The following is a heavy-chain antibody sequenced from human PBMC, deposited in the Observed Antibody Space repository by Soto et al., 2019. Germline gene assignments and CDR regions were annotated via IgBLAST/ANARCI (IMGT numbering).Heavy chain of an antibody. CDR1: GGSISSYY. D-gene: IGHD3-10*01. V-gene: IGHV4-59*08. J-gene: IGHJ6*02. CDR3: ARREYYGSGSPDSYYYYYGMDV. CDR2: IYYSGST. Sequence: PSETLSLTCTVSGGSISSYYWSWIRQPPGKGLEWIGYIYYSGSTYYNPSLKSRVTISVDTSKNQFSLKLSSVTAADTAVYYCARREYYGSGSPDSYYYYYGMDVWGQGTTVTVSS.